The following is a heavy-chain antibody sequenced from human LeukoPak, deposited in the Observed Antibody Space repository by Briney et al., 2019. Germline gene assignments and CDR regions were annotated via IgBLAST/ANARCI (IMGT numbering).Heavy chain of an antibody. J-gene: IGHJ6*02. CDR3: ARGRGSGRNYYYYGMDV. Sequence: ASVKVSCKASGYTFTSYDINWVRQATGQGLEWMGWMNPNSGNTGYAQKFQGRVTMTRNTSISTAYMELSSLRSEDTAVYYCARGRGSGRNYYYYGMDVWSQGTTVTVSS. CDR1: GYTFTSYD. CDR2: MNPNSGNT. V-gene: IGHV1-8*01. D-gene: IGHD3-10*01.